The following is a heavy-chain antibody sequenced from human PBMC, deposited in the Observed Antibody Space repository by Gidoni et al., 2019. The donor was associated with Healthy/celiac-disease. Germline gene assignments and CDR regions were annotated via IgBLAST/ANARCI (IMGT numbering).Heavy chain of an antibody. CDR3: ARGDGSGSYPPTTYYYYGMDV. CDR1: GYTFTGHC. V-gene: IGHV1-2*02. Sequence: QVQLVQSGAEVKNPGASVKCACKAAGYTFTGHCLPRVRQAPGQGLEWMGWINPNSGGTNYAQKFQGRVTMTRDTSISTAYMELSRLRSDDTAVYYCARGDGSGSYPPTTYYYYGMDVWGQGTTVTVSS. D-gene: IGHD3-10*01. CDR2: INPNSGGT. J-gene: IGHJ6*02.